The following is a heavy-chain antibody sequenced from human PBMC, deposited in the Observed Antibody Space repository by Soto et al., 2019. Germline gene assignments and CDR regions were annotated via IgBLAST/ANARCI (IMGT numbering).Heavy chain of an antibody. CDR3: ARVVYCSGGSCYGIRWFDP. CDR2: IYYSGST. Sequence: QVQLQESGPGLVKPSQTLSLTCTVSGGSISSGGYYWSWIRQHPGKGLEWIGYIYYSGSTYYNPSLKSRVTISVDTSKNQFSLKLSSVTAADTAVYYCARVVYCSGGSCYGIRWFDPWGQGTLVTVSS. D-gene: IGHD2-15*01. V-gene: IGHV4-31*03. J-gene: IGHJ5*02. CDR1: GGSISSGGYY.